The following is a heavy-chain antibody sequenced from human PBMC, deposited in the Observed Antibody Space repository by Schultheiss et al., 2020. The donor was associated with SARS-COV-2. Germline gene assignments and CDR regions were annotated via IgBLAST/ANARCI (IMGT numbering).Heavy chain of an antibody. D-gene: IGHD2-15*01. J-gene: IGHJ5*02. CDR2: ISSSGSTI. V-gene: IGHV3-11*01. CDR3: ARQAARGNWFDP. Sequence: GESLKISCAASGFTVSSNYMSWIRQAPGKGLEWVSYISSSGSTIYYADSVKGRFTISRDNAKNSLYLQMNSLRAEDTAVYYCARQAARGNWFDPWGQGTLVTVSS. CDR1: GFTVSSNY.